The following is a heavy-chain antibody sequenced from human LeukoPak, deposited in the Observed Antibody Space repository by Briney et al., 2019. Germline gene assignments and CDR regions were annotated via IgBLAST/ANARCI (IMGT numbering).Heavy chain of an antibody. CDR1: GGTFSSYA. J-gene: IGHJ4*02. Sequence: SVKVSCKASGGTFSSYAISWVRQAPGQGLEWMGGIIPIFGTANYAQKFQGRVTITTDESTSTAYMGLSSLRSEDTAVYYCARAYYYDSSGYFDYWGQGTLVTVSS. D-gene: IGHD3-22*01. V-gene: IGHV1-69*05. CDR3: ARAYYYDSSGYFDY. CDR2: IIPIFGTA.